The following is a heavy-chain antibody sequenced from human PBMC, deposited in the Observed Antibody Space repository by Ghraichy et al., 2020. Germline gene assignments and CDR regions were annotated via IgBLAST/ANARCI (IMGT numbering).Heavy chain of an antibody. V-gene: IGHV4-31*03. CDR1: GGSISSGGYY. J-gene: IGHJ4*02. Sequence: TLSLTCTVSGGSISSGGYYWSWIRQHPGKGLEWIGYIYYSGSTYYNPSLKSRVTISVDTSKNQFSLKLSSVTAADTAVYYCARVGPQGYYFDYWGQGTLVTVSS. CDR3: ARVGPQGYYFDY. CDR2: IYYSGST.